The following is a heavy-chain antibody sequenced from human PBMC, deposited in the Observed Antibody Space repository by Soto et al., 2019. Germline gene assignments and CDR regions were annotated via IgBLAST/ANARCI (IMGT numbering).Heavy chain of an antibody. J-gene: IGHJ4*02. D-gene: IGHD3-22*01. CDR3: ASYLTYYYDSSGYYHLDY. CDR2: IYYSGST. V-gene: IGHV4-39*01. Sequence: SETLSLTCTVSGGSISSSSYYWGWIRQPPGKGLEWIGSIYYSGSTYYNPSLKSRVTISVDTSKNQFSLKLSSVTAADTAVYYCASYLTYYYDSSGYYHLDYWGQGTLVTVSS. CDR1: GGSISSSSYY.